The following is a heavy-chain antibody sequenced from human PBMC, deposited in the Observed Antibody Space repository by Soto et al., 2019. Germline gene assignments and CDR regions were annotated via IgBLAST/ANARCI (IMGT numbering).Heavy chain of an antibody. V-gene: IGHV1-46*01. Sequence: ASVKVSCKASGYTFIDYYIHCVLQSPGQWLEWMGIINPTGYTSTLAQKFQGRLTVTSDASTNTVYMELGSLTSEDTAMYFCARDLHGAFTTMSHWGRGTLVTVSS. J-gene: IGHJ4*02. D-gene: IGHD5-18*01. CDR2: INPTGYTS. CDR3: ARDLHGAFTTMSH. CDR1: GYTFIDYY.